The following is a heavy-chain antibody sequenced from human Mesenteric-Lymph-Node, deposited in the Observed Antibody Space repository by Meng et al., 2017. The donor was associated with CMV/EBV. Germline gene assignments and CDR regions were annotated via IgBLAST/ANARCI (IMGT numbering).Heavy chain of an antibody. D-gene: IGHD3-10*01. Sequence: GESLKISCAASGFTISSDGMNWVRQAPGKGLEWVAYISSSRSKIYYADSVKGRFTISRDNAKKSLYLQMNSLRAEDTAVYFCARDTYGSGSSFDYWGQGTLVTVSS. CDR1: GFTISSDG. J-gene: IGHJ4*02. CDR3: ARDTYGSGSSFDY. CDR2: ISSSRSKI. V-gene: IGHV3-48*04.